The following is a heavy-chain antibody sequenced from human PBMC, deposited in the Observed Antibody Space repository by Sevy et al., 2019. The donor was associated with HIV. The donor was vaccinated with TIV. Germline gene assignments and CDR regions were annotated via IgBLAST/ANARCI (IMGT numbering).Heavy chain of an antibody. CDR3: ARDLISGSYSQSLHY. CDR1: GFNFGSHA. Sequence: GGSLRLSCAASGFNFGSHAMHWVRQAPGKGLDWVAVISSDGNSQYSADSVKGRFTISRDNSKNTLYLQMDSLRVEDTAVYYCARDLISGSYSQSLHYWGQGTLVTVSS. D-gene: IGHD1-26*01. CDR2: ISSDGNSQ. J-gene: IGHJ4*02. V-gene: IGHV3-30*04.